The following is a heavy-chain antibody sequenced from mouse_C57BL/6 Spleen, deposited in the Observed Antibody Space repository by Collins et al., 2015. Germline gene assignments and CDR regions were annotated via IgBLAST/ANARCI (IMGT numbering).Heavy chain of an antibody. Sequence: QVQLQQPGSVPVRPGASVKLSCKASGYTFTSSWMHWAKQRPGQGLEWIGEIHPNSGNTNYNEKFKGKATLTVDTSSSTAYVDLSSLTSEDSAVYYCAREDYDGAWFAYWGQGTLVTVSA. CDR1: GYTFTSSW. CDR2: IHPNSGNT. V-gene: IGHV1S130*01. CDR3: AREDYDGAWFAY. D-gene: IGHD2-4*01. J-gene: IGHJ3*01.